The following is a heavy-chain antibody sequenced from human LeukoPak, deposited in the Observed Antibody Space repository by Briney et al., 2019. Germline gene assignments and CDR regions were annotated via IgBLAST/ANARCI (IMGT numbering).Heavy chain of an antibody. V-gene: IGHV4-59*01. Sequence: SETLSLTCTVSGGSISSYYWSWIRQPPGKGLEWIGYIYYSGSTNYNPSLKSRVTISVDTSKNQFSLNLSSVTAADTAVYYCARDRGYSYGHQFDYWGQGTPVTVSS. D-gene: IGHD5-18*01. CDR3: ARDRGYSYGHQFDY. CDR2: IYYSGST. J-gene: IGHJ4*02. CDR1: GGSISSYY.